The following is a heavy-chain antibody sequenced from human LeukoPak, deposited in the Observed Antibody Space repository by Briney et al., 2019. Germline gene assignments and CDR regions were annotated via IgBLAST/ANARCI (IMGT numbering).Heavy chain of an antibody. CDR1: GGSISNYY. V-gene: IGHV4-59*01. CDR3: ARGRGVFIY. D-gene: IGHD3-10*01. J-gene: IGHJ4*02. CDR2: MYYSGNF. Sequence: SETLSLTCSVSGGSISNYYWTWIRQPPGKGLEWIGYMYYSGNFNYNPSLKSRVTISVDASKNQFSLKVSSVTAADTAVYYCARGRGVFIYWGQGTLVTVSS.